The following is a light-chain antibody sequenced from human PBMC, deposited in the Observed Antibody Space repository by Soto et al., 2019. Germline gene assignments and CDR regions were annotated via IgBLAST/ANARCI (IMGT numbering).Light chain of an antibody. CDR2: KAS. CDR3: QHYNTYPWT. J-gene: IGKJ1*01. Sequence: DIQMTQSPSTLSASVGDRVTITCRARQSITTGLAWYQQNTAKAPKLLISKASGLARGVPSRFSGSGSGTDFTLIISSLQPDDLATYYCQHYNTYPWTFGQGTKVEVK. V-gene: IGKV1-5*03. CDR1: QSITTG.